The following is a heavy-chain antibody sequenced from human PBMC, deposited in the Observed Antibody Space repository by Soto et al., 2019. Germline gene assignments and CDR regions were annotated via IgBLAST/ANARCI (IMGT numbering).Heavy chain of an antibody. V-gene: IGHV5-10-1*04. J-gene: IGHJ6*02. Sequence: GESLKLACKGSGYIFTSYWISWVRQMPGKRLEWMGRIDPSDSDTRYSPSFQGQVTISADKSISTAYLQWSSLKASDTAMYYCASTLAVVPAAIPHLYYYYGMDVWGQGTTVTVSS. D-gene: IGHD2-2*02. CDR2: IDPSDSDT. CDR3: ASTLAVVPAAIPHLYYYYGMDV. CDR1: GYIFTSYW.